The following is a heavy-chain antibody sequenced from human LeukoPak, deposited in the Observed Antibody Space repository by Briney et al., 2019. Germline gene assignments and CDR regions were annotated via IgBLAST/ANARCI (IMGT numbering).Heavy chain of an antibody. J-gene: IGHJ4*02. Sequence: SETLSLTCTVSGGSISSYYWSWIRQPPGKGLEWIGYIYYSGSTNYNPSLKSRVTISVDTSKNQFSLRLSSVTAADTAVYYCARDLVGSHTGYSSGAWDYWGQGTLVTVSS. CDR2: IYYSGST. V-gene: IGHV4-59*01. CDR3: ARDLVGSHTGYSSGAWDY. CDR1: GGSISSYY. D-gene: IGHD3-9*01.